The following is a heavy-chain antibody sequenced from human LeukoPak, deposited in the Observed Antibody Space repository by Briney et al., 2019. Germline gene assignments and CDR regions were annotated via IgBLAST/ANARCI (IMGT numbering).Heavy chain of an antibody. D-gene: IGHD6-13*01. V-gene: IGHV3-30*18. CDR2: ISYDGNHK. CDR3: TKDGAYSSSWYACDI. Sequence: GTSLRLSCAASGFTFSDYGMHWVRQAPGKGLEWVAVISYDGNHKYYTDSVKGRFTISRDNSKNTLYLQMSSLRAEDTAVYYCTKDGAYSSSWYACDIWGQGTMVTVSS. J-gene: IGHJ3*02. CDR1: GFTFSDYG.